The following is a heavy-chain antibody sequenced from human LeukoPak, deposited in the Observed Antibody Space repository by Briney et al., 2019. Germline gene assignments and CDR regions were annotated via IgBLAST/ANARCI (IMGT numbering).Heavy chain of an antibody. Sequence: GGSLRLSCAGPGLAFESFTMTWVRRASGKGLEWVSPISDTGRDINYADSVSGRFTISRDNTKNSLFLQMDSLRVEDTAIYYCAKGLFSAYDKYLDSWGQGTLVTVSS. D-gene: IGHD5-12*01. V-gene: IGHV3-21*04. CDR3: AKGLFSAYDKYLDS. CDR1: GLAFESFT. CDR2: ISDTGRDI. J-gene: IGHJ4*02.